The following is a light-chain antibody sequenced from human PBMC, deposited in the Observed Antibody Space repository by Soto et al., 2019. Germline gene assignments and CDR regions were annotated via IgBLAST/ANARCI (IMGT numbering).Light chain of an antibody. V-gene: IGKV1-5*01. J-gene: IGKJ1*01. CDR3: QEYSAYSWT. Sequence: DIQMTQSPSTLSVSVGDTDTITCRASQSVSNWLAWYQQKPGKAPKLLIYDVSSLESGVPSRFSGSGSGTEFTLTISSLQPEDFADYYCQEYSAYSWTFGQGTKVEIK. CDR1: QSVSNW. CDR2: DVS.